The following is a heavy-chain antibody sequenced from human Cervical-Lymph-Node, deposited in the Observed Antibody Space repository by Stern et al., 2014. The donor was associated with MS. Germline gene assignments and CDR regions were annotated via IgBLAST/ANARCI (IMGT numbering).Heavy chain of an antibody. Sequence: QVQLVQSGSELKEPGASVKVSCKDSGYTLTNYPMNWVRQAPGQGLEWMGWINTNTGNSTYAQGFKGRFVFSLDTSVSTAYLHISSLKAEDTAVYYCARDFVDTAMITRSDYLDSWGQGTLVTVSS. J-gene: IGHJ4*02. CDR2: INTNTGNS. D-gene: IGHD5-18*01. CDR3: ARDFVDTAMITRSDYLDS. CDR1: GYTLTNYP. V-gene: IGHV7-4-1*02.